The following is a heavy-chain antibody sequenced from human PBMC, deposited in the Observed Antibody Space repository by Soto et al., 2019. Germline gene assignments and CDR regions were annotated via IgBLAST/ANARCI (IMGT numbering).Heavy chain of an antibody. D-gene: IGHD3-22*01. J-gene: IGHJ4*02. CDR2: MSGTGSNT. CDR3: AKASDTHYSGYYYLEY. Sequence: VGSLRLSCAASVFTFSNYAMTCVRHSPGKGLEWVSGMSGTGSNTFYADSVQGRFTISRDNSDNTLYLKMNSLRADDTAVYYCAKASDTHYSGYYYLEYWGQGTLVTVSS. V-gene: IGHV3-23*01. CDR1: VFTFSNYA.